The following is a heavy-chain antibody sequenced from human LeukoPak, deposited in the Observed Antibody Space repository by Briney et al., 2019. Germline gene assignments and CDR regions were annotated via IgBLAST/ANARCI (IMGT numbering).Heavy chain of an antibody. J-gene: IGHJ2*01. CDR3: ARLRAGYCSSTSCPYWYFDL. D-gene: IGHD2-2*01. V-gene: IGHV1-3*01. CDR1: GYTFTSYA. Sequence: ASVKVSCKASGYTFTSYAMHWERQAPGQRLEWMGWINAGNGNTKYSQKFQGRVTITRDTSASTAYMELSSLRSEDTAVYYCARLRAGYCSSTSCPYWYFDLWGRGTLVTVSS. CDR2: INAGNGNT.